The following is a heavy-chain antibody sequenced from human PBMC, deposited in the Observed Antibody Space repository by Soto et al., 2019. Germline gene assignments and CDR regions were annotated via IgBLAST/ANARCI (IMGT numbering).Heavy chain of an antibody. J-gene: IGHJ4*02. CDR2: MSGNGGST. V-gene: IGHV3-23*01. CDR3: AKGLRIAAPPPRGPFDY. CDR1: GFTFSNYA. D-gene: IGHD6-6*01. Sequence: LRLSCAVSGFTFSNYAMTWVRQAPGKGLEWVSLMSGNGGSTYYADSVKGRFTISRDNSKNTLYLQMNSLRAEDTAVYYCAKGLRIAAPPPRGPFDYWGQGTLVTVS.